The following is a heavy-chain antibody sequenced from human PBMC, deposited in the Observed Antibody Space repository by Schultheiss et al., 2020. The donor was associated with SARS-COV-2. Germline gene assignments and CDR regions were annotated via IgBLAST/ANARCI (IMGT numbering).Heavy chain of an antibody. D-gene: IGHD3-3*01. J-gene: IGHJ6*02. Sequence: GGSLRLSCAASGFTFSSYSMNWVRQAPGKGLEWVSYINGSATSIYYSDSVKGRFTISRDNAKSSLSLQMNSLRAEDTAVYYCARGPRVLRFLEWPRTYYYYGMDVWGQGTTVTVSS. CDR2: INGSATSI. CDR1: GFTFSSYS. V-gene: IGHV3-48*04. CDR3: ARGPRVLRFLEWPRTYYYYGMDV.